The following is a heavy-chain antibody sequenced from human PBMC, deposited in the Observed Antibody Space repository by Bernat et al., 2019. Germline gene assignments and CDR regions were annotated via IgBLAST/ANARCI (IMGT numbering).Heavy chain of an antibody. CDR1: GFTFSSYG. CDR3: ARDPDCSSTSCYYYGMDV. CDR2: IWYDGSNK. D-gene: IGHD2-2*01. Sequence: QVQLVESGGGVVQPGRSLRLSCAASGFTFSSYGMHWVRQAPGKGLEWVAVIWYDGSNKYYADSVKGRFTISRDNSTNPLYLQMNSLTAEDTAVYYCARDPDCSSTSCYYYGMDVWGQGTTVTVSS. J-gene: IGHJ6*02. V-gene: IGHV3-33*01.